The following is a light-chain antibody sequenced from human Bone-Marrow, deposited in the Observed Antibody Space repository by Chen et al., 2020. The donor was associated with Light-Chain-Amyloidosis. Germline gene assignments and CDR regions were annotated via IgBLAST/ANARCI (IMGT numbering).Light chain of an antibody. CDR2: AIS. V-gene: IGKV3-20*01. Sequence: EIVLTQSPGTLSFSPGEGATLSCRASQSLADYYVAWFQQKPGQAPRLPIYAISERAAGVPGRYSGSGSGTDITLAISRVEAEDFEIYYCQQYGTLPWTFGQGTKVEI. J-gene: IGKJ1*01. CDR3: QQYGTLPWT. CDR1: QSLADYY.